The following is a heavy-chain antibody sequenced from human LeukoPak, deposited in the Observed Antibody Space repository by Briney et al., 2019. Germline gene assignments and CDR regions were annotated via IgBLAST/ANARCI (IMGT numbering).Heavy chain of an antibody. CDR2: ISGSGTTT. D-gene: IGHD6-13*01. CDR1: GFTFSTFA. J-gene: IGHJ4*02. Sequence: GGSLRLSCAASGFTFSTFAMSWVRQAPGKGLEWVSVISGSGTTTYHADSVKGRFTISRDNSKKTLYLQMNSLRAEDTAVYYCAKDVAYSSTWYPFDYWGQGTLVTVSS. V-gene: IGHV3-23*01. CDR3: AKDVAYSSTWYPFDY.